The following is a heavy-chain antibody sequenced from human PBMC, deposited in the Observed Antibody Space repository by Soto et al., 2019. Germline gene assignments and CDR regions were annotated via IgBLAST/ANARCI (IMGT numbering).Heavy chain of an antibody. CDR3: ARVEVVAATYKFDY. CDR2: IYYSGST. CDR1: GGSISSYY. D-gene: IGHD2-15*01. J-gene: IGHJ4*02. V-gene: IGHV4-59*01. Sequence: PSETLSLTCTVCGGSISSYYWSWIRQPPGKGLEWIGYIYYSGSTNYNPSLKSRVTISVDTSKNQFSLKLSSVTAADTAVYYCARVEVVAATYKFDYWGQGTLVTVSS.